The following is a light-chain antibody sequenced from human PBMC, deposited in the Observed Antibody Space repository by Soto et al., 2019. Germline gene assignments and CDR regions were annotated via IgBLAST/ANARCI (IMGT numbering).Light chain of an antibody. J-gene: IGKJ4*01. Sequence: DILMTQSPASLAVSLGERATINCKSSQSVLYSSNNKNYLAWYQQKLGQPPKLLIYWASTRESGVPDRFSGSGSGTDFPLTISSLQADDVAVSYCQQYYSSPLTFGGGTKVDI. CDR1: QSVLYSSNNKNY. CDR3: QQYYSSPLT. V-gene: IGKV4-1*01. CDR2: WAS.